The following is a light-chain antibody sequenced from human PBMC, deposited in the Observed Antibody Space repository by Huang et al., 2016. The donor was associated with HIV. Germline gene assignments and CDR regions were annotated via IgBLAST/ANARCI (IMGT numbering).Light chain of an antibody. CDR3: QQYGTLPYT. CDR2: GAS. Sequence: EIVLTQSPVTMSLSPGEGASLSCRASQGVHNGSLAWYQQKPGQAPRLLIFGASNRATGVPHRFRGSESGTDFTLTISGLDPEDFAVYYCQQYGTLPYTFGQGTKLEI. V-gene: IGKV3-20*01. J-gene: IGKJ2*01. CDR1: QGVHNGS.